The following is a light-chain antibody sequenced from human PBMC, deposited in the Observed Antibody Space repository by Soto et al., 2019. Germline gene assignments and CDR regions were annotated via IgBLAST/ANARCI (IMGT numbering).Light chain of an antibody. V-gene: IGKV1-33*01. J-gene: IGKJ2*03. CDR3: QQYENLPYS. Sequence: DIQMTQSPSSLSASVGDRVTITCQASQDISNYLNWYQHKPGKAPKLLIYDASNLETGVPSRFSGSGSGTDFTLSISSLQPEDSATYYCQQYENLPYSFGQGTKLEIK. CDR2: DAS. CDR1: QDISNY.